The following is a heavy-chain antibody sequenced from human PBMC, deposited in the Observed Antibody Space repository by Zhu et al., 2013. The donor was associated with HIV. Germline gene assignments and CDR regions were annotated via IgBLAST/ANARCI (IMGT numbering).Heavy chain of an antibody. D-gene: IGHD4-17*01. CDR1: GGALSSYA. V-gene: IGHV1-69*01. Sequence: QVQLVQSGAEVKKPGSSLKVSCKTSGGALSSYAISWVRQAPGQGLEWMGGIIPIFGTTNYAQKFQGRVTINADESTRTAYMELSSLRSEDTAVYYCARVLSYGGNSDDNAFDIWGQGTMVTVSS. CDR2: IIPIFGTT. CDR3: ARVLSYGGNSDDNAFDI. J-gene: IGHJ3*02.